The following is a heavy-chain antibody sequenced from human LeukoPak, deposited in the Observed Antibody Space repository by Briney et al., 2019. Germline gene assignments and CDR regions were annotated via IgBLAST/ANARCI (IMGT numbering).Heavy chain of an antibody. Sequence: SETLSLTCTVSGGSISSYYWSWIRQPPGKGLEWIGYIYYSGSTYYNPSLKSRVTISVDTSKNQFSLKLSSVTAADTAVYYCARGPRPGYGGLPYYFDYWGQGTLVTVSS. CDR2: IYYSGST. V-gene: IGHV4-59*08. CDR1: GGSISSYY. D-gene: IGHD4-23*01. CDR3: ARGPRPGYGGLPYYFDY. J-gene: IGHJ4*02.